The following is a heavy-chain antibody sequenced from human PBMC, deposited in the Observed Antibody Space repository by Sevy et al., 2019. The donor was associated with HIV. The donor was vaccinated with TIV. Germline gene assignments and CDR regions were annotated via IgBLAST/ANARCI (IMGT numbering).Heavy chain of an antibody. CDR2: IYPDDSDI. CDR1: GYSFSNYW. J-gene: IGHJ4*02. D-gene: IGHD3-22*01. CDR3: ARRRYDNTGYPQYFFDY. Sequence: GESLKISCTGSGYSFSNYWIGWVRQVPGKGLEWIGIIYPDDSDIRYSPSFQGQVTISADKSISTAYLQWSSLKASDSAIYFCARRRYDNTGYPQYFFDYWGQGTRVTVSS. V-gene: IGHV5-51*01.